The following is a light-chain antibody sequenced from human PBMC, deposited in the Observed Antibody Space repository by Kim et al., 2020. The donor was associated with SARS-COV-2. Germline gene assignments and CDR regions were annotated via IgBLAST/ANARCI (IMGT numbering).Light chain of an antibody. J-gene: IGLJ3*02. Sequence: LVQAVRTTCRGTSLRNYDADWSQKKPGQAPLVVIYGKNNRPSEVPDRFSGSSAGHTATLTITGAQAEDEAVYYCNSRDTSGHLWVFGGGTQLTVL. CDR1: SLRNYD. V-gene: IGLV3-19*01. CDR2: GKN. CDR3: NSRDTSGHLWV.